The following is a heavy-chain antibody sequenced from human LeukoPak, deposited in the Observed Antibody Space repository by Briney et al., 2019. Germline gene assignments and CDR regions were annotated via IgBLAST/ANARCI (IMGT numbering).Heavy chain of an antibody. CDR2: ISYDGSNK. CDR1: GFTFSSYA. J-gene: IGHJ4*02. V-gene: IGHV3-30*04. CDR3: ARPIYYGDYYFDY. D-gene: IGHD4-17*01. Sequence: PGGSLRLSCAASGFTFSSYAMHWVRQAPGKGLEWVAVISYDGSNKYYADSVKGRFTISRDNSKNTLYLQMNSLRAEDTAVHYCARPIYYGDYYFDYWGQGTLVTVSS.